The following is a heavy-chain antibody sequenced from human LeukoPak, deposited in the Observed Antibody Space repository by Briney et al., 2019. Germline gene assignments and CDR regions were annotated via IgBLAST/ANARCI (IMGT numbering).Heavy chain of an antibody. D-gene: IGHD3-16*01. Sequence: SETLSLTCAVYGGSFSGSYWSWSCPPPGKGLEWIGEINHSGSTNYNPSLKSRVNISVDTSKNQFARKRSSGIAADTGVYYCARGVWGIDYWGQGTLVTVSS. V-gene: IGHV4-34*01. CDR2: INHSGST. CDR3: ARGVWGIDY. CDR1: GGSFSGSY. J-gene: IGHJ4*02.